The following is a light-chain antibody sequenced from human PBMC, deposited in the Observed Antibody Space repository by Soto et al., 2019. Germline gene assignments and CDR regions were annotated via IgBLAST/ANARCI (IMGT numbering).Light chain of an antibody. V-gene: IGKV3-15*01. J-gene: IGKJ1*01. CDR2: GAS. CDR1: QSVSSD. Sequence: EIVLTQSPATLSLSPGERATLSCRASQSVSSDLAWYQQRPGQAPRLLIYGASTRATGIPARFRGSGSGTEFRLTISSLQSEDFATYYGQQYNTWHPKLAFGRGTKVEIE. CDR3: QQYNTWHPKLA.